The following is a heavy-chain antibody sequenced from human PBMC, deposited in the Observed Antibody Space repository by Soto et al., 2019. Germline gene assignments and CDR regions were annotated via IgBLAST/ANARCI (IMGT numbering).Heavy chain of an antibody. CDR3: STLVVSGVPLSY. D-gene: IGHD2-2*01. Sequence: EVQLVESGGGLVQPGGSLRLSCAASGFAFSSYWMHWVRQAPGKGLVWVSRIKTDGSSTCYADSVKGRFTISRDNAKNTLYLQMNSLRVEDTAVYYCSTLVVSGVPLSYWGQGTLVTVSS. CDR2: IKTDGSST. J-gene: IGHJ1*01. V-gene: IGHV3-74*01. CDR1: GFAFSSYW.